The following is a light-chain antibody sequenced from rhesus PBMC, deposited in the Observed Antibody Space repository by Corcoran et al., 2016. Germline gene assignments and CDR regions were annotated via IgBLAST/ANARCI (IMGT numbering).Light chain of an antibody. V-gene: IGKV1-22*01. Sequence: DIQMTQSPSSLSASVGDTVTITCRASQGINSWLAWYQQKPGKAPKLLIYKASSLQSGVPSRFSGIGSGTDFPLAISSLQSEDFATYYCQQYSSRPPTFGQGTKVEIK. CDR2: KAS. CDR1: QGINSW. J-gene: IGKJ1*01. CDR3: QQYSSRPPT.